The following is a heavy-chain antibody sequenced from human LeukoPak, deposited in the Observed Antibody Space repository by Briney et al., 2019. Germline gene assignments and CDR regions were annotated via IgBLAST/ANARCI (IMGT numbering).Heavy chain of an antibody. D-gene: IGHD5-18*01. V-gene: IGHV3-7*03. J-gene: IGHJ4*02. CDR1: GFTFSTYW. Sequence: GGSLRLSCAASGFTFSTYWMSWVRQAPGKGLEWVANIKEDGSERYYVDSVKGRFAISRDNAKNSLYLQMNSLGVEDTALYYCARGRIAMGVWGQGTLVTVSS. CDR3: ARGRIAMGV. CDR2: IKEDGSER.